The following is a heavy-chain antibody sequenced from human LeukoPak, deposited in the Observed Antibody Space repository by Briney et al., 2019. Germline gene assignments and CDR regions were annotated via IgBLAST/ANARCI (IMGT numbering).Heavy chain of an antibody. J-gene: IGHJ4*02. CDR1: GGSFSDYY. CDR3: ARVNIVATITEDY. Sequence: PSETLSLTCAVYGGSFSDYYWSLIRQPPGKGLEWIGEINHSGSTNYNPSLKSRVTISVDTSKNQFSLKLSSVTAADTAVYYCARVNIVATITEDYWGQGTLVTVSS. V-gene: IGHV4-34*01. CDR2: INHSGST. D-gene: IGHD5-12*01.